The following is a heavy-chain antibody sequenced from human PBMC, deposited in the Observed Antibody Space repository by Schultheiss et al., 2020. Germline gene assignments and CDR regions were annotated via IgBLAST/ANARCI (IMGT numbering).Heavy chain of an antibody. J-gene: IGHJ4*02. Sequence: GGSLRLSCAASGFTFGSYAMSWVRQAPGKGLEWVSAMSGNGGNTYYADSVKGRFTISRDNSKNTLYLQMNNLRAEDTALYYCATRGPDWYFDYWGQGTLVTVSS. D-gene: IGHD3-9*01. V-gene: IGHV3-23*01. CDR3: ATRGPDWYFDY. CDR1: GFTFGSYA. CDR2: MSGNGGNT.